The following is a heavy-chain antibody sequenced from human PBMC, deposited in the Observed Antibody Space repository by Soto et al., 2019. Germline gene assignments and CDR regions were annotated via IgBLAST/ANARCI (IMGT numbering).Heavy chain of an antibody. CDR1: GGSFSGYY. CDR3: AREEDSYDFWSGLKK. CDR2: INHSGST. V-gene: IGHV4-34*01. D-gene: IGHD3-3*01. Sequence: SETLSLTCAVYGGSFSGYYWSWIRQPPGKGLEWIGEINHSGSTNYNPSLKSRVTISVDTSKNQFSLKLSSVTAADTAVYYCAREEDSYDFWSGLKKWGQGTLVTVSS. J-gene: IGHJ4*02.